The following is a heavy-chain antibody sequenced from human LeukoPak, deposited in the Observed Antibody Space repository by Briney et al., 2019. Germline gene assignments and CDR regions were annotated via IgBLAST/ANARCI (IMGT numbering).Heavy chain of an antibody. V-gene: IGHV4-30-4*01. CDR3: ARVTDYGGLWY. Sequence: MPSETLSLTCAVSGGSISSGDYYWSWIRQPPGKGLEWIGYIYYSGSTYYNPSLKSRVTISADTSKNQFSLKLSSVTAADTAVYYCARVTDYGGLWYWGQGTLVTVSS. CDR1: GGSISSGDYY. J-gene: IGHJ4*02. D-gene: IGHD4-23*01. CDR2: IYYSGST.